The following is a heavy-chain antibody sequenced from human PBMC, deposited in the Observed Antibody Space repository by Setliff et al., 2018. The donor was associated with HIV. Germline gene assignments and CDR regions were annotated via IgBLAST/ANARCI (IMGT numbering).Heavy chain of an antibody. J-gene: IGHJ4*02. CDR3: AKVTSFWFEDY. CDR1: GFIVTDYG. Sequence: LRLSCAASGFIVTDYGMTWVRQAPGKGLEWVSAIIESGGTFYTDSVKGRFTISRDNSKNTLYLQMNSLRAEDTAVYYCAKVTSFWFEDYWGQGTLVTVSS. CDR2: IIESGGT. D-gene: IGHD2-2*01. V-gene: IGHV3-23*01.